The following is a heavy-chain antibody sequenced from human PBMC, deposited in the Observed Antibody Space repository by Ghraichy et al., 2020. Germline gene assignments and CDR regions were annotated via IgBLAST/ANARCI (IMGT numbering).Heavy chain of an antibody. Sequence: GGSLRLSCAASGFTFSSYAMSWVRQAPGKGLEWVSAISGSGGSTYYADSVKGRFTISKDNSKNTLYLQMNSLRAEDTAVYYCAKDRAMYSSSPRYYFDYWGQGTLVTVSS. CDR2: ISGSGGST. V-gene: IGHV3-23*01. CDR1: GFTFSSYA. J-gene: IGHJ4*02. D-gene: IGHD6-13*01. CDR3: AKDRAMYSSSPRYYFDY.